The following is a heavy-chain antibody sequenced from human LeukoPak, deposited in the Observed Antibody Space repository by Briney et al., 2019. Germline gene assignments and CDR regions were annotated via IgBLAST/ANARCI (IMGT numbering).Heavy chain of an antibody. V-gene: IGHV1-69*01. CDR2: IIPIFSTA. Sequence: SVKVSCKASGGTFSSYAISWVRQAPGQGLEWMGGIIPIFSTANYAQKFQGRVTITADESTSTAYMELSSLRSEDTAVYYCARVGKYYDSSGYYPYWGQGTLVTVSS. CDR1: GGTFSSYA. CDR3: ARVGKYYDSSGYYPY. D-gene: IGHD3-22*01. J-gene: IGHJ4*02.